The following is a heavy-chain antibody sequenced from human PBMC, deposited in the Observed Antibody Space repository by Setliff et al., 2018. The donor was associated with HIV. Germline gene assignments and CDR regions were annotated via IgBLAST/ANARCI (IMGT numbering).Heavy chain of an antibody. V-gene: IGHV4-61*02. Sequence: PSETLSLTCTVSGGSISSGSYYWTWIRQPAGKGLEWIGRIYTSGTPNYNPSLESRVTISLESSKNQFSLRLTSVTAADTAVYYCARGPRPVDVDYYYMDVWGKGTTVTVSS. CDR2: IYTSGTP. CDR1: GGSISSGSYY. CDR3: ARGPRPVDVDYYYMDV. J-gene: IGHJ6*03.